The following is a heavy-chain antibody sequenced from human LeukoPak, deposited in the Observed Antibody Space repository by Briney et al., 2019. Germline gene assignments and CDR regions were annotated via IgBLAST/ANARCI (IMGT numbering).Heavy chain of an antibody. Sequence: GGSLRLSCAASGFAFNTYAMHWVRQAPGQGLEWVALIWHDGSHKFYSNSVRGQFTISRDNSKNTVSLQMNNLRPEDTAVYYCAREIFVSGSYPDFWGQGTLVTVSS. CDR1: GFAFNTYA. J-gene: IGHJ4*02. V-gene: IGHV3-33*01. D-gene: IGHD3-16*02. CDR2: IWHDGSHK. CDR3: AREIFVSGSYPDF.